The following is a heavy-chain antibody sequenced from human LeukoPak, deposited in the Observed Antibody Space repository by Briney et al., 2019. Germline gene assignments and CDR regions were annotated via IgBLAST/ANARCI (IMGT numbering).Heavy chain of an antibody. CDR2: IYYSGRT. CDR1: GGSISSYY. J-gene: IGHJ4*02. Sequence: PSETLSLTCTVSGGSISSYYWSWIRQPPGKGLEWIGYIYYSGRTNYNPSLKSRVTISADTSKNQFSLKLSSVTAADTAVYYCARNHLGDFDYWGQGTLVTVSS. V-gene: IGHV4-59*01. CDR3: ARNHLGDFDY.